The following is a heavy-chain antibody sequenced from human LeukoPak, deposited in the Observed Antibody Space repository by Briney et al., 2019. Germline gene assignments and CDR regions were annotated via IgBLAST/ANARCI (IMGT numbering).Heavy chain of an antibody. J-gene: IGHJ5*02. CDR1: GGSISTYS. V-gene: IGHV4-59*01. CDR3: ARDAGGTWFDP. Sequence: SETLSLTCTVSGGSISTYSWNWIRQSPGQGLEWIGYIKNNGGNYNNPSLMGRVTISLDTSKDQFSLKLTSVTAADTAVYYCARDAGGTWFDPWGQGTLVTVSS. CDR2: IKNNGGN.